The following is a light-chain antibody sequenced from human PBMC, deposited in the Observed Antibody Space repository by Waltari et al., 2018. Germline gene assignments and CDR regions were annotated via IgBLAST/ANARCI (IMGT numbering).Light chain of an antibody. V-gene: IGLV3-21*04. CDR2: YDS. J-gene: IGLJ2*01. CDR3: QVWDDSNNSGV. CDR1: NIGSNS. Sequence: SYVLTQTPSVSLAPGPTAIITCGGDNIGSNSVHWYQLQPGQAPVLVMFYDSDRPPGIPDRFSGSNAGNTATLTISRVEDDDEADYFCQVWDDSNNSGVFGGGTKLTVL.